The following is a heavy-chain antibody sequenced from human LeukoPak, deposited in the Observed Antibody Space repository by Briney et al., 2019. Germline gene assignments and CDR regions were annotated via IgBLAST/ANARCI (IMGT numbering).Heavy chain of an antibody. Sequence: PGRSLRLSCAASGFTFSNYGMHWVRQAPGKGLEWVAVIWYDRSNKYYADSVKGRFTISRDNSKNTLYLQTNSLRAEDTAVYYCAGNYGLYYFVYWGQGTLVTVFS. CDR3: AGNYGLYYFVY. CDR2: IWYDRSNK. J-gene: IGHJ4*02. CDR1: GFTFSNYG. D-gene: IGHD3-10*01. V-gene: IGHV3-33*01.